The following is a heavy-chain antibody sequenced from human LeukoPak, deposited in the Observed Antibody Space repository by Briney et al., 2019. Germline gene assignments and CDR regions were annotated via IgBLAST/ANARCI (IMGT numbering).Heavy chain of an antibody. V-gene: IGHV3-21*01. CDR2: ISSSSSYI. Sequence: GGSLRLSCAASGFTFSSYSMNWARQAPGKGLEWVSSISSSSSYIYYAGSVKGRFTISRDNAKNSLYLQMNSLRAEDTAVYYCARDGPARDTDAFDIWGQGTMVTVSS. J-gene: IGHJ3*02. CDR3: ARDGPARDTDAFDI. CDR1: GFTFSSYS. D-gene: IGHD2-2*01.